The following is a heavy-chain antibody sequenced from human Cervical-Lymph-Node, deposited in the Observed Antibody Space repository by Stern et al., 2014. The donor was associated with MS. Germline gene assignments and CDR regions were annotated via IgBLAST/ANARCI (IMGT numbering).Heavy chain of an antibody. Sequence: QVQLVQSGADVKKPWSSVRVSCKASGDISWLRQAPGQGLEYMGGIIRPVGQSHYTQRFQGSLTITADKSTNTTYMELSSLRSDDTAIYYCATGAGDNWFDPWGQGTLVSVSS. V-gene: IGHV1-69*06. CDR3: ATGAGDNWFDP. D-gene: IGHD3-10*01. J-gene: IGHJ5*02. CDR1: GD. CDR2: IIRPVGQS.